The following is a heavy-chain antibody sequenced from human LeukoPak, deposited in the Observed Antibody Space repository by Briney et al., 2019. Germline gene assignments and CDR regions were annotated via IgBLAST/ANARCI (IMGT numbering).Heavy chain of an antibody. CDR2: MHHSGRT. J-gene: IGHJ5*02. Sequence: PSGTLSLTCAISGASISSTNWWIWVRQPPGKGLEWIGEMHHSGRTNYNPSLKIRITISVDKSKNQVFLRLNSVAVADTALYYCARAQEGCSRASCYLEPWGQGTLVTVSS. CDR1: GASISSTNW. CDR3: ARAQEGCSRASCYLEP. V-gene: IGHV4-4*02. D-gene: IGHD2-2*01.